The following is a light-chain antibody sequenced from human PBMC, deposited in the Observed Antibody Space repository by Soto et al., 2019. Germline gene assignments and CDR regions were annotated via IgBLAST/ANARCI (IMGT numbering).Light chain of an antibody. Sequence: QSALTQTRSVSGSPGQSVTISCTGSSSDIGNYNFVSWYQLHPGKAPKLMIYDVTKRPSGVPDRFSGSKSGNTASLSISGLQAEDEADYYCCSYAGSHTFVFGTGTKVTVL. J-gene: IGLJ1*01. CDR2: DVT. V-gene: IGLV2-11*01. CDR1: SSDIGNYNF. CDR3: CSYAGSHTFV.